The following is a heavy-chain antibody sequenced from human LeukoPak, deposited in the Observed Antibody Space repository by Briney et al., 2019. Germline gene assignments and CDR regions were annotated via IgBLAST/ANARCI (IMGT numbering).Heavy chain of an antibody. Sequence: GGSLRLSCAASGFTLSSYEMNWVRQAPGKGLEWVSYISSSGSTIYYADSVKGRFTISRDNAKNSLYLQLNSLRAEDTAVYYCARVLHKRNYDSSDYYGSWGQGTLVTVSS. CDR2: ISSSGSTI. V-gene: IGHV3-48*03. CDR1: GFTLSSYE. CDR3: ARVLHKRNYDSSDYYGS. J-gene: IGHJ5*02. D-gene: IGHD3-22*01.